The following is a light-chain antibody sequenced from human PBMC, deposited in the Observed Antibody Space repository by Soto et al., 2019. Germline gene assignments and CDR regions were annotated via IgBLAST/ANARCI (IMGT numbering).Light chain of an antibody. CDR3: ETWDSNTRV. Sequence: QSVLTQSSSASASLGSSVKLTCTLSSGHRSNIIAWHQQQPGKAPRYLMKLEGSGSYNKGSGVPDRFSGSSSGADRYLTISNLQFEDEADYYCETWDSNTRVFGGGTKLTVL. J-gene: IGLJ3*02. CDR2: LEGSGSY. CDR1: SGHRSNI. V-gene: IGLV4-60*02.